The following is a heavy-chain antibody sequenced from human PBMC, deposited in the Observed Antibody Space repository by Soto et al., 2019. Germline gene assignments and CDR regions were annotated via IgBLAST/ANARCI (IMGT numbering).Heavy chain of an antibody. CDR1: GGSISSYY. CDR3: AFNLASGTHFQH. V-gene: IGHV4-59*01. CDR2: IYYSGRT. J-gene: IGHJ1*01. Sequence: SETLSLTCTVSGGSISSYYWSWIRQPPGKGLEWIGYIYYSGRTNYNPSLKSRVTISVDTSKNQFSLKLSSVTAADTAVYYCAFNLASGTHFQHWGQGTLVTVSS. D-gene: IGHD2-2*01.